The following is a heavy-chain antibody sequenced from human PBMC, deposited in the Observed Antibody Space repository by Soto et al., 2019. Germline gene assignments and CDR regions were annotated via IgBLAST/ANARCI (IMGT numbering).Heavy chain of an antibody. V-gene: IGHV3-21*06. J-gene: IGHJ4*02. Sequence: EVQLVESGGGLVKSGASLRLSCVTSGFIMSNYRLNWVRQSPGKGLEWVSLIQSGSGRTFYADSVRGRFTISRDDAQSSVFLQMNALRAEDTAVYYCVRETHDPRDYWGQGTLVTVSS. CDR1: GFIMSNYR. CDR2: IQSGSGRT. CDR3: VRETHDPRDY.